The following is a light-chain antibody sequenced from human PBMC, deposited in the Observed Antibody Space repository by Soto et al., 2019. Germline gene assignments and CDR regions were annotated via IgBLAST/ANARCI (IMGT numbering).Light chain of an antibody. V-gene: IGLV2-14*01. J-gene: IGLJ3*02. CDR2: EVS. CDR3: NSYTSSSARV. Sequence: QSVLTQPPSASGSPGQSITISCTGTSNDVGGFNYVSWYQQHPGKAPKVIIYEVSNRPSGVSNRFSGSKSGNTASLTISGLQAEDEADYYCNSYTSSSARVFGGGTKVTVL. CDR1: SNDVGGFNY.